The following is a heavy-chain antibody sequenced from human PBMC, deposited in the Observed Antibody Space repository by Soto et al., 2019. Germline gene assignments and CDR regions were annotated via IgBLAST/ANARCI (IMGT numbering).Heavy chain of an antibody. CDR2: IYYSGST. V-gene: IGHV4-39*01. CDR3: ARHPLELGIWYFDL. Sequence: SETLSLTCTVSGGSISSSSYYWGWIRQPPGKGLEWIGSIYYSGSTYYNPSLKSRVTISVDTSKNRFSLKLSSVTAADTAVYYCARHPLELGIWYFDLWGRGTLVTVSS. J-gene: IGHJ2*01. CDR1: GGSISSSSYY. D-gene: IGHD7-27*01.